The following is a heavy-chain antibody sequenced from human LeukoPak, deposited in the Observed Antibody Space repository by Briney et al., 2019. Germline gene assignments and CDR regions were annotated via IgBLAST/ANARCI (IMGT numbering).Heavy chain of an antibody. D-gene: IGHD5-18*01. J-gene: IGHJ3*02. V-gene: IGHV4-4*07. CDR2: IYTSGST. Sequence: SETLSLTCTVSGGSISSYYWSWIRQPAGKGLEWIGRIYTSGSTNYNPSLKSRVTMSVDTSKNQFSLKLTSVTAADTAVYYCARLGPIHRGYSYGPGAFDIWGQGTMVTVSS. CDR1: GGSISSYY. CDR3: ARLGPIHRGYSYGPGAFDI.